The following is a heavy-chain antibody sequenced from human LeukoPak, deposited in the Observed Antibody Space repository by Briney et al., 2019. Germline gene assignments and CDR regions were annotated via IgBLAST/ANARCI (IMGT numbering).Heavy chain of an antibody. CDR2: IKQDESEK. CDR1: GFTFRNYC. CDR3: AKKVGLVSAPLYYFDV. V-gene: IGHV3-7*03. J-gene: IGHJ4*02. Sequence: SGGSLRLSCAASGFTFRNYCMTWVRQVPGKGLEWVASIKQDESEKYFLDSVKGRFTISRDNSKNTLFLQMNSLRADDTAIYYCAKKVGLVSAPLYYFDVWGQGTLVTVSS. D-gene: IGHD5/OR15-5a*01.